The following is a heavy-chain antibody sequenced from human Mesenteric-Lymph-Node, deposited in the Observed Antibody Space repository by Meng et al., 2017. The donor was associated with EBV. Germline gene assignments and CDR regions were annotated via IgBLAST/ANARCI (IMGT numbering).Heavy chain of an antibody. J-gene: IGHJ5*02. CDR2: VNHAGTT. Sequence: QVQLVESGGGLVKAGGSLRLSCAAAGFTFSDYYWTWIRQPPGKGLEWIGEVNHAGTTIYNPSLESRVTISVDTSKNQFSLKLTSVTAADTAVYFCAALGSFASSIDPWGQGTLVTVSS. CDR3: AALGSFASSIDP. CDR1: GFTFSDYY. V-gene: IGHV4-34*08. D-gene: IGHD3-16*01.